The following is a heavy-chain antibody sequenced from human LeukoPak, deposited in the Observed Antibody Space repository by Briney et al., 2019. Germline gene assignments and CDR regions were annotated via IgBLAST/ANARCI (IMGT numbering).Heavy chain of an antibody. V-gene: IGHV3-7*03. J-gene: IGHJ4*02. CDR3: AKSKVVAATMGRFDY. CDR2: IKQDGSEK. CDR1: GFTFSSYW. D-gene: IGHD2-15*01. Sequence: GGSLRLSCAASGFTFSSYWMSWVRQAPGKGLEWVASIKQDGSEKYYVDSVKGRFTISRDNAKNSLYLQMNSLRAEDTAVYYCAKSKVVAATMGRFDYWGQGTLVTVSS.